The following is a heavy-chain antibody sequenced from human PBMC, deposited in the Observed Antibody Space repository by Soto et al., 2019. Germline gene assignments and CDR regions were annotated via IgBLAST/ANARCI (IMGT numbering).Heavy chain of an antibody. Sequence: QVQLVQSGAEVKKPGASVKVSCKASGYTFTSYGISWVRQAPGQGLEWMGWISAYNGNTHYAQKLQGRVTMTTDTSTSTAYMELRSLRSDDTAVYYCAREKDQLLYDYYYGMDVCVQGTTVTVTS. J-gene: IGHJ6*02. V-gene: IGHV1-18*01. CDR3: AREKDQLLYDYYYGMDV. D-gene: IGHD2-2*01. CDR2: ISAYNGNT. CDR1: GYTFTSYG.